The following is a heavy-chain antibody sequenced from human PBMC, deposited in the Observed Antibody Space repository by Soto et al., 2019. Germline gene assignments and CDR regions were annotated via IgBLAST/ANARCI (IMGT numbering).Heavy chain of an antibody. V-gene: IGHV1-69*13. D-gene: IGHD5-12*01. Sequence: GASVKVSCKASGGTFSSYSINWVRQAPGQGLEWMGGIIPVFATPNYAPTFQGRVTITADESTNTAYMELSSLISEDTAVYYCARDLGDGYNIGAFDFWGQGTMVTVSS. CDR1: GGTFSSYS. CDR3: ARDLGDGYNIGAFDF. J-gene: IGHJ3*01. CDR2: IIPVFATP.